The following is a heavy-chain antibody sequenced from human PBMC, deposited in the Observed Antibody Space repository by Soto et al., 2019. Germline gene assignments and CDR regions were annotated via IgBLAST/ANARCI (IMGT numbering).Heavy chain of an antibody. D-gene: IGHD6-6*01. V-gene: IGHV3-23*01. CDR1: GFTFTSYA. CDR3: AKPSIAARHFDY. Sequence: GGSLRLSCAASGFTFTSYAMSWVRQAPGKGLEWVSAISASGFSAYYADSVKGRFTISRDNSKNTLYLQMNSLRAEDTAVYYGAKPSIAARHFDYWGQGTLVTVSS. J-gene: IGHJ4*02. CDR2: ISASGFSA.